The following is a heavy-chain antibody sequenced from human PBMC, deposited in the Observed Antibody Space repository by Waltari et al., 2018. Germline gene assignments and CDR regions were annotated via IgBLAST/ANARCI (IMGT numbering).Heavy chain of an antibody. D-gene: IGHD6-6*01. CDR2: INHSGST. J-gene: IGHJ4*02. CDR3: ARGRAARGGRYFDY. Sequence: QVQLQQWGAGLLKPSETLSLTCAVYGGSFSGYYWSWIRQPPGKGLEWLGEINHSGSTNYNPSLKSRVTISVDTSKNPFSLKLSSVTAADTAVYYCARGRAARGGRYFDYWGQGTLVTVSS. CDR1: GGSFSGYY. V-gene: IGHV4-34*01.